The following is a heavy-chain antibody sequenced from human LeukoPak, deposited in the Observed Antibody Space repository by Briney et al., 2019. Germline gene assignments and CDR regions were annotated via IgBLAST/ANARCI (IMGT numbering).Heavy chain of an antibody. CDR2: ISYDGSNK. J-gene: IGHJ4*02. Sequence: GRSLRLSCAASGFTFSSYGMHWVRQAPGKGLEWVAVISYDGSNKYYADSVKGRFTISRDNSKNTLYLQMNSLRAEDTAVYYCAREHNSFSAAPFDYWGQGTLVTVSS. CDR3: AREHNSFSAAPFDY. CDR1: GFTFSSYG. V-gene: IGHV3-30*03. D-gene: IGHD2/OR15-2a*01.